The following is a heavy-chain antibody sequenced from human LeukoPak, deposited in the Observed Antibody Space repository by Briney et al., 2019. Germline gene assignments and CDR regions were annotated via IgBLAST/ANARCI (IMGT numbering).Heavy chain of an antibody. CDR2: ISSSSSTI. D-gene: IGHD2-15*01. J-gene: IGHJ4*02. Sequence: GGSLRLSCAASGFTFSSYGMTWVRQAPGKGLEWVSYISSSSSTIYYADSVKGRFTISRDNAKNSLYLQMNSLRAEDTAVYYCARDSGGSGGSSFDYWGQGTLVTVSS. CDR1: GFTFSSYG. V-gene: IGHV3-48*01. CDR3: ARDSGGSGGSSFDY.